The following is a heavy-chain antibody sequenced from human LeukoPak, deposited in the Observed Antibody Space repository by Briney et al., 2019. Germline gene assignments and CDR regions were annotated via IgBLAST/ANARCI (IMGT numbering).Heavy chain of an antibody. J-gene: IGHJ4*02. CDR3: ARRLLGSGTYFFDY. CDR2: ISSNGAGT. V-gene: IGHV3-64*01. CDR1: GFTFSTYA. Sequence: PGGSLRLSFAASGFTFSTYAMYWVRQAPGKGLEYVSGISSNGAGTNYANSVKGRFTISRDNSKNTLYLQMGSLRAEDMAVYYCARRLLGSGTYFFDYWGQGTLVTVSS. D-gene: IGHD1-26*01.